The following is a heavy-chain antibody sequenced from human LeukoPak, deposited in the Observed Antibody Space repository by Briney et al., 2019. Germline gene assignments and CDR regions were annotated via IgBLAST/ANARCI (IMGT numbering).Heavy chain of an antibody. J-gene: IGHJ3*02. V-gene: IGHV3-20*04. D-gene: IGHD2-2*02. CDR2: RNGGST. CDR1: GFTFSSYA. Sequence: PGGSLRLSCAASGFTFSSYAMSWVRQAPGKGLEWVSGRNGGSTGYADSVKGRFTISRDNAKNSLYLQMNSLRAEDTALYYCARRDIVVVPAAIFGAFDIWGQGTMVTVSS. CDR3: ARRDIVVVPAAIFGAFDI.